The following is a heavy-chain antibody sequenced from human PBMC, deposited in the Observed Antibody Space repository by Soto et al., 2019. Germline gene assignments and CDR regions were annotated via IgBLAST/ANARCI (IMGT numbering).Heavy chain of an antibody. V-gene: IGHV4-61*01. CDR2: IYYTGAT. J-gene: IGHJ4*02. Sequence: SETLSLTCTVSGDSIRSGNHYWSWIRQPPGKGLEWIGAIYYTGATAYNPSLQSRVTLSLDTSKNQFSLELSALSAADTAVYFCARLPRGYIYGSARYYFDYWGQGTLVTVSS. CDR1: GDSIRSGNHY. CDR3: ARLPRGYIYGSARYYFDY. D-gene: IGHD5-18*01.